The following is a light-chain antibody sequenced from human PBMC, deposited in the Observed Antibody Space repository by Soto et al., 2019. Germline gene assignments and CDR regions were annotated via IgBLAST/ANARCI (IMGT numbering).Light chain of an antibody. V-gene: IGKV1-39*01. J-gene: IGKJ1*01. Sequence: DIQMTQSPSSLSASVGDRATITCRASQSISSYLNWYQQKPGKVPTLMIYAASSLQSGVPSRFSGSGSGTDFSLTTTNLQPEDFATYYCQQSYNTPRAFGQGTKVEIK. CDR2: AAS. CDR1: QSISSY. CDR3: QQSYNTPRA.